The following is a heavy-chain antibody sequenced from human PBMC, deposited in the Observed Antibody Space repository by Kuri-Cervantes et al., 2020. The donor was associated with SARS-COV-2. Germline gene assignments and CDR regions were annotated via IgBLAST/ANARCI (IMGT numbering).Heavy chain of an antibody. CDR3: ARTYYDILSGYCPFDY. J-gene: IGHJ4*02. Sequence: GESLKISCAASGFTFISYSMNWVRQAPGKGLEWVSYISSSSSTIYYADSVKGRLTISRDNSKNSLYLQMNSLRDEDTAVYYCARTYYDILSGYCPFDYWGQGTLVTVSS. CDR1: GFTFISYS. CDR2: ISSSSSTI. V-gene: IGHV3-48*02. D-gene: IGHD3-9*01.